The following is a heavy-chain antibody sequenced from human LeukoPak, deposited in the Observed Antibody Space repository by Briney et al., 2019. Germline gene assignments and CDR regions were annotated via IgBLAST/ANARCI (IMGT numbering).Heavy chain of an antibody. J-gene: IGHJ4*02. CDR1: GFTFRSYW. D-gene: IGHD3-22*01. CDR2: ISSSSSYI. V-gene: IGHV3-21*01. Sequence: PRGSLRLSCAASGFTFRSYWMHSVRQAPGKGLEWVSSISSSSSYIYYADSVKGRFTISRDNAKNSLYLQMNSLRAEDTAVYYCARDFLPDSSGYYYPVFDYWGQGTLVTVSS. CDR3: ARDFLPDSSGYYYPVFDY.